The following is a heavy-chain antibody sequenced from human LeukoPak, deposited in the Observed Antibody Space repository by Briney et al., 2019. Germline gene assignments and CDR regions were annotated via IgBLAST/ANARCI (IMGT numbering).Heavy chain of an antibody. V-gene: IGHV3-74*01. CDR1: GVTLNSVR. J-gene: IGHJ5*02. CDR3: ARGQAGTSWFDP. CDR2: INSDGSST. D-gene: IGHD1-14*01. Sequence: RIRSWSTTGVTLNSVRMCWGRKTPGKRLVWVSRINSDGSSTTYADSVKGRFTISRDNAKNTLYLQMNSLRDEDTAVYFCARGQAGTSWFDPWGQGTLVTVSS.